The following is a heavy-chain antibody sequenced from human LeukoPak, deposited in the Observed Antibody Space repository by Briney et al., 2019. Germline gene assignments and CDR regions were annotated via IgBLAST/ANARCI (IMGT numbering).Heavy chain of an antibody. J-gene: IGHJ5*02. CDR3: ARQQCNSGSCYSRAIWFDP. V-gene: IGHV4-39*01. CDR1: GGSISSTSYY. CDR2: IYYSGTT. Sequence: SESLSLTCNVSGGSISSTSYYWGWNRQPPGMNLEWIGSIYYSGTTYYSPSLKSRVTISVHTSKNQFSLKLSSVTAADTAVYYCARQQCNSGSCYSRAIWFDPWGQGTLVTVSS. D-gene: IGHD2-15*01.